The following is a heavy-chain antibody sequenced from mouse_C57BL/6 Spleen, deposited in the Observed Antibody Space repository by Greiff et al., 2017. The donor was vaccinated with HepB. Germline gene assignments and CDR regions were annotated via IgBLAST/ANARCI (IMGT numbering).Heavy chain of an antibody. CDR1: GFTFSDYG. CDR3: ARLSMVTYAMDY. D-gene: IGHD2-2*01. CDR2: ISSGSSTI. J-gene: IGHJ4*01. Sequence: EVKLVESGGGLVKPGGSLKLSCAASGFTFSDYGMHWVRQAPEKGLEWVAYISSGSSTIYYADTVKGRFTISRDNAKNTLFLQMTSLRSEDTAMYYCARLSMVTYAMDYWGQGTSVTVSS. V-gene: IGHV5-17*01.